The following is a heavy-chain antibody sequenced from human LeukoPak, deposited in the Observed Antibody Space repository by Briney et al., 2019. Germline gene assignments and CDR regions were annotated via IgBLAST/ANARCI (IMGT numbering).Heavy chain of an antibody. V-gene: IGHV4-59*01. CDR3: ATVGRGDYVWGSYSFDY. D-gene: IGHD3-16*01. CDR1: GDSISSYH. J-gene: IGHJ4*02. CDR2: ISYSGST. Sequence: SETLSLTCTVSGDSISSYHWSWIRQPPGKGLEWIGYISYSGSTNYNPSLKSRVTISIDTSKNQFSLKLSSVTAADTAVYYCATVGRGDYVWGSYSFDYWGQGTLVTVSS.